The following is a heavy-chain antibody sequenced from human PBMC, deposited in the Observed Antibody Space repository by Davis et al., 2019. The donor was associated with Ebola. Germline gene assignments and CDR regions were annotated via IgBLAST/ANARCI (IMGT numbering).Heavy chain of an antibody. D-gene: IGHD6-6*01. CDR3: ARHIRIAARYYYGMDV. CDR1: GGTFSSYA. CDR2: ISAYNGNT. J-gene: IGHJ6*02. Sequence: ASVKVSCKASGGTFSSYAISWVRQAPGQGLEWMGWISAYNGNTNYAQKLQGRVTMTTDTSTSTAYMELRSLRSDDTAVYYCARHIRIAARYYYGMDVWGQGTTVTVSS. V-gene: IGHV1-18*01.